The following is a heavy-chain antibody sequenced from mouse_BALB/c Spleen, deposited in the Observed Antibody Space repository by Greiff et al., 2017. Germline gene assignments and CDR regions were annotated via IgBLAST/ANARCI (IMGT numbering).Heavy chain of an antibody. CDR2: INPSTGYT. Sequence: VKLVESGAELAKPGASVKMSCKASGYTFTSYWMHWVKQRPGQGLEWIGYINPSTGYTEYNQKFKDKATLTADKSSSTAYMQLSSLTSEDSAVYYCARGPVRPYAMDYWGQGTSVTVSS. CDR1: GYTFTSYW. D-gene: IGHD2-14*01. J-gene: IGHJ4*01. V-gene: IGHV1-7*01. CDR3: ARGPVRPYAMDY.